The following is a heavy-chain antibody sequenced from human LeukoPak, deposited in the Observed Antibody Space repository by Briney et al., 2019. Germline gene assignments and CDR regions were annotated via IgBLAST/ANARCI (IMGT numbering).Heavy chain of an antibody. D-gene: IGHD6-13*01. CDR3: AKGVGSSSWYKFDC. J-gene: IGHJ4*02. V-gene: IGHV3-23*01. Sequence: GGSLRLSCAASGLTFSSYAMSWVRQAPGKGLEWVSAISGSGGSTHYADSVKGRFTISRDKSENTLYLQMNSLRAEDTAVYYCAKGVGSSSWYKFDCWGQGTLVTVSS. CDR1: GLTFSSYA. CDR2: ISGSGGST.